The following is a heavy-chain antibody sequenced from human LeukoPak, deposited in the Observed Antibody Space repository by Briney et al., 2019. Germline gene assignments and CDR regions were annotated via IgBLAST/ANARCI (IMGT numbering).Heavy chain of an antibody. CDR1: GGSISSSSYY. CDR3: ASVMVGATSYYYYYYMDV. V-gene: IGHV4-39*01. CDR2: IYYSGST. J-gene: IGHJ6*03. Sequence: SETLSLTCTVSGGSISSSSYYWGWIRQPPGKGLEWIGSIYYSGSTYYNPSLKSRVTISVDPSKNQFSLKLSSVTAAGTAVYYCASVMVGATSYYYYYYMDVWGKGTTVTVSS. D-gene: IGHD1-26*01.